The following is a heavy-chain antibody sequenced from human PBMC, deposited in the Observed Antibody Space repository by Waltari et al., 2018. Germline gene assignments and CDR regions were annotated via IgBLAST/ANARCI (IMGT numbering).Heavy chain of an antibody. J-gene: IGHJ3*02. Sequence: QVQLQESGPGLVKPSETLSLTCAVSGYSISSGYYWGWIRQPPGKGLEWSGSIYHRGSTYYNPSLKSRVTISVDTSKNQFSLKLSSVTAADTAVYYCARLQGAFDIWGQGTMVTVSS. V-gene: IGHV4-38-2*01. CDR2: IYHRGST. CDR3: ARLQGAFDI. CDR1: GYSISSGYY.